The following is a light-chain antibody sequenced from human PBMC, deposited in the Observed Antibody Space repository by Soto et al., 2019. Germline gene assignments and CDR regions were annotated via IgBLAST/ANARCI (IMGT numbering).Light chain of an antibody. CDR1: SSDVGGYNY. CDR2: EVT. J-gene: IGLJ3*02. CDR3: TSYTSSSTWV. Sequence: QSVLTQPASVSGSPGQSITISCTGTSSDVGGYNYVSWYQQYPGKAPKLMIYEVTDWPSGVSNRFSGSKSGNTASLTISGLQAEDEADYYCTSYTSSSTWVFGGGTKLTVL. V-gene: IGLV2-14*01.